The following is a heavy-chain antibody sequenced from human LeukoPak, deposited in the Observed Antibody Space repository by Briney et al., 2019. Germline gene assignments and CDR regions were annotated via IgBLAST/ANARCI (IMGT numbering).Heavy chain of an antibody. J-gene: IGHJ6*03. CDR1: GYTLTELS. Sequence: ASVKVSCKVSGYTLTELSMHWVRQAPGKGLEWMGGFDPEDGETIYAQKFQGRVTMTEDTSTDTAYMELSSLRSEDTAVYYCASGNWNSDYYYYMDVWGKGTTVTVSS. CDR2: FDPEDGET. D-gene: IGHD1-7*01. V-gene: IGHV1-24*01. CDR3: ASGNWNSDYYYYMDV.